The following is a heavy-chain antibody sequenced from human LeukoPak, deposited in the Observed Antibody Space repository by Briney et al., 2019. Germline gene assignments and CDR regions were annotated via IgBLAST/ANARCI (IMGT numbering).Heavy chain of an antibody. D-gene: IGHD6-19*01. Sequence: GGSLRLSCSASGFTFSSYAMSWVPQAPGKVLECGSATSGSGGNTYYADSVKGRFTISRDNSKNTLYLQMNSLRAEDTAVYYCAKDAPYSSGWPGNAFDIWGQGTMVTVSS. CDR1: GFTFSSYA. CDR3: AKDAPYSSGWPGNAFDI. V-gene: IGHV3-23*01. CDR2: TSGSGGNT. J-gene: IGHJ3*02.